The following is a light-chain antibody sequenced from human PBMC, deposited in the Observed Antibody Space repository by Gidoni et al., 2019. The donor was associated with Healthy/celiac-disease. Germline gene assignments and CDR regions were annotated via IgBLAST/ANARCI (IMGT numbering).Light chain of an antibody. CDR3: QQYNNWLIT. J-gene: IGKJ5*01. Sequence: EIVMTQSPATLSVSPGERATLSCRASQSVSSYLAWYQQKPGQAPRLLIYGASTRATGIPARFSGSGSGTEFTLTISSLQSEDFAVYYCQQYNNWLITFXQXTRLEIK. CDR1: QSVSSY. V-gene: IGKV3-15*01. CDR2: GAS.